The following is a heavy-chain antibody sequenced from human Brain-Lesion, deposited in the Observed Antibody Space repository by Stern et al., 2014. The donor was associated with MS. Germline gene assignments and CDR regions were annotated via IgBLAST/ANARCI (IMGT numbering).Heavy chain of an antibody. J-gene: IGHJ5*01. CDR2: VNNDGRRT. Sequence: EVQRVEYGGGLVQPGGSLRLYCAASGFPFSNYWMHWVRQAPGKRLVWVSRVNNDGRRTSYADSVKGRFTMSRDNAKNTLYLQMNSLRVEDTAIYYCARGERWFDSWGQGTLVTVSS. D-gene: IGHD3-10*01. V-gene: IGHV3-74*02. CDR1: GFPFSNYW. CDR3: ARGERWFDS.